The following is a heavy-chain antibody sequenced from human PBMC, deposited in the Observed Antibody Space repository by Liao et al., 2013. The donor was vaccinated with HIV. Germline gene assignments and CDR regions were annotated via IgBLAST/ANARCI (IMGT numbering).Heavy chain of an antibody. J-gene: IGHJ3*02. CDR3: ARDFLRAFDI. Sequence: QVQLQQWGAGLLKPSETLSLTCAVYGGSFSGYYKSWIRQPPGKGLEWIGYIYYSGSTNYNPSLKSRVTISVDTSKNQFSLKLSSVTAADTAVYYCARDFLRAFDIWGQGTMVTVSS. V-gene: IGHV4-34*11. CDR2: IYYSGST. CDR1: GGSFSGYY. D-gene: IGHD2/OR15-2a*01.